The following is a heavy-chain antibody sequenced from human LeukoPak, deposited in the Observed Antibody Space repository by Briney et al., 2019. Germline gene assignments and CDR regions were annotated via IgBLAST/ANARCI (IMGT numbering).Heavy chain of an antibody. CDR3: AREGYSGSQDY. D-gene: IGHD3-10*01. J-gene: IGHJ4*02. CDR2: IIPILGIA. Sequence: SVKVSCKASGGTFSSYAISWVRQAPGQGLEWMGRIIPILGIANYAQKFQGRVTITVDKSTSTDYMELSSLRSEDTAVYYCAREGYSGSQDYWGQGTLVTVSS. CDR1: GGTFSSYA. V-gene: IGHV1-69*04.